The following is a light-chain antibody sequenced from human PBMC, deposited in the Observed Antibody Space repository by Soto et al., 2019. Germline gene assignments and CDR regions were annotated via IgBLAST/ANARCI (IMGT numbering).Light chain of an antibody. J-gene: IGKJ4*01. Sequence: IVVTQSPATLSVSPGETVTLSCRVSQSVSSSLAWYQQKPGQAPTLLISGAYTRATGIPARFSGSGSGTEFTLTISGLQSEDVAVYYCQQYYNWPQLTFGGGTKVDIK. V-gene: IGKV3-15*01. CDR1: QSVSSS. CDR3: QQYYNWPQLT. CDR2: GAY.